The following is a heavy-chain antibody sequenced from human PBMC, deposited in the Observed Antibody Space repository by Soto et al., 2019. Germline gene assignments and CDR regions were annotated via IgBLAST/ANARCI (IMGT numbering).Heavy chain of an antibody. CDR3: AKELYANDYYYGMDV. J-gene: IGHJ6*02. CDR2: ISGNGGST. CDR1: GFTVSSYA. Sequence: PGGSLRLSCAASGFTVSSYAMGWVRRAPGKGLEWVSAISGNGGSTYYADSVKGRFTISRDNSKNTLYLQMNSLRAEDTAVYYCAKELYANDYYYGMDVWGQGTTVTVSS. V-gene: IGHV3-23*01. D-gene: IGHD2-8*01.